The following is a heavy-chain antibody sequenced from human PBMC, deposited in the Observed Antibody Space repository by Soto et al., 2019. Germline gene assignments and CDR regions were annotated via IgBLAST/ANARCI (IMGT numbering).Heavy chain of an antibody. J-gene: IGHJ5*02. CDR3: ARYTRQYSSSWRGFDP. V-gene: IGHV3-53*01. Sequence: GGSLRLSCAASGFTVSSNYMGWVRQAPGKGLEWVSVIYSGGSTYYADSVKGRFTISRDNSKNTLYLQMNSLRAEDTAVYYCARYTRQYSSSWRGFDPWGQGTLVTVSS. D-gene: IGHD6-13*01. CDR2: IYSGGST. CDR1: GFTVSSNY.